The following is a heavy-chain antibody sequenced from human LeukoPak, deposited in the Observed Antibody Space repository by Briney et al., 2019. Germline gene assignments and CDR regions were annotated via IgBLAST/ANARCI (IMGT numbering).Heavy chain of an antibody. Sequence: GGSLRLSCAASGFTFNDYAMNWVRQAPGKGLEWVSAISGSGGNTYYADSVKGRFTISRDNSKNTLYLQINSLRAEDTAVYYCATSNSGYDPPFDYWGQGTLVTVSS. V-gene: IGHV3-23*01. J-gene: IGHJ4*02. D-gene: IGHD5-12*01. CDR3: ATSNSGYDPPFDY. CDR1: GFTFNDYA. CDR2: ISGSGGNT.